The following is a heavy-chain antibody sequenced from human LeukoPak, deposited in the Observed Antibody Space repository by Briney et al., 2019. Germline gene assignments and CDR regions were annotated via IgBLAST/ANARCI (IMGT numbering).Heavy chain of an antibody. J-gene: IGHJ4*02. Sequence: PGGSLRLSCAASGFTFSSYAMHWVRQAPGKGLERVAVISYDGSNKYYADSVKGRFTISRDNSKNTLYLQMNSLRAEGAAVYYCARDHSGYTFDYWGQGTLVTVSS. CDR1: GFTFSSYA. CDR3: ARDHSGYTFDY. CDR2: ISYDGSNK. D-gene: IGHD3-22*01. V-gene: IGHV3-30-3*01.